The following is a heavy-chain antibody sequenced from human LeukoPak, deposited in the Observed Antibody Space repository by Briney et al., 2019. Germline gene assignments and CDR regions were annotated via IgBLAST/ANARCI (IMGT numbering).Heavy chain of an antibody. Sequence: GRSLRLSCAASGFTFSSYAVHWVRQAPGKGLEWVAVISYDGSNKYYADSVKGRFTISRDNSKNTLYLQMSSLRAEDTAVYYCARDPGSRITGTYTPSDYWGQGTLVTVSS. V-gene: IGHV3-30*15. J-gene: IGHJ4*02. CDR3: ARDPGSRITGTYTPSDY. CDR2: ISYDGSNK. CDR1: GFTFSSYA. D-gene: IGHD1-20*01.